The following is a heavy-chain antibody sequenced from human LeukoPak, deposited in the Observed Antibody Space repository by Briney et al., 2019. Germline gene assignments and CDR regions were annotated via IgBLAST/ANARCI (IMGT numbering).Heavy chain of an antibody. V-gene: IGHV4-61*01. CDR1: GGSISSTTYY. Sequence: SETLSLTCTVSGGSISSTTYYWGWIRQPPGKGLEWIGHISYSGSTNYNPSLKSRVTISVDTSKNQFSLKLSSVTAADTAVYYCAREATSGTNLNWFDPWGQGTLVTVSS. D-gene: IGHD1-1*01. CDR3: AREATSGTNLNWFDP. CDR2: ISYSGST. J-gene: IGHJ5*02.